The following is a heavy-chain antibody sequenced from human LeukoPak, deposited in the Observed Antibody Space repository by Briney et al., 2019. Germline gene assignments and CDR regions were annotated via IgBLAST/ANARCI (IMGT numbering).Heavy chain of an antibody. CDR3: ARVLSGWYRPHWFDP. D-gene: IGHD6-19*01. CDR2: IYTSGTI. J-gene: IGHJ5*02. Sequence: PSETLSLTCTVSGGSISSYYWSWIRQPAGTALEWIGRIYTSGTITYNPSLKSRVTISVDTSKNQFSLKLSSVTAADTAVYYCARVLSGWYRPHWFDPWGQGTLVTVSS. V-gene: IGHV4-4*07. CDR1: GGSISSYY.